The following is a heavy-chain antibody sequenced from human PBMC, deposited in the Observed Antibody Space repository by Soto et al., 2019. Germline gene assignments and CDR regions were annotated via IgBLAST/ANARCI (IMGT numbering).Heavy chain of an antibody. Sequence: GGSLRLSCAASGFTFSSYAMHWVRQAPGKGLEWVAVISYDGSNKYYADSVKGRFTISRDNSKNTLYLQMNSLRAEDTAVYYCARDPTDYYSSGWSEDYWGQGTLVTVSS. D-gene: IGHD6-19*01. V-gene: IGHV3-30-3*01. CDR1: GFTFSSYA. CDR3: ARDPTDYYSSGWSEDY. J-gene: IGHJ4*02. CDR2: ISYDGSNK.